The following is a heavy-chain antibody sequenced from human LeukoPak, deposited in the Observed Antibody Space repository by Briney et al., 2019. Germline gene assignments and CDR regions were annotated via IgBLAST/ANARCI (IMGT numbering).Heavy chain of an antibody. J-gene: IGHJ6*03. CDR3: ASVGCSSTSCHGEYYYYMDV. D-gene: IGHD2-2*01. CDR1: GGTSSSYT. V-gene: IGHV1-69*02. Sequence: SVKVSCKASGGTSSSYTISWVRQAPGQGLEWMGRIIPILGIANYAQKFQGRVTITADKSTSTAYMELSSLRSEDTAVYYCASVGCSSTSCHGEYYYYMDVWGKGTTVTVSS. CDR2: IIPILGIA.